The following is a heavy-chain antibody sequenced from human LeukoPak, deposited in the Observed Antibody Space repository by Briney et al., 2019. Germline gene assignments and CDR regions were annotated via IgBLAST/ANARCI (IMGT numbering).Heavy chain of an antibody. CDR2: IYYSGST. CDR1: GGSISSYY. J-gene: IGHJ5*02. V-gene: IGHV4-59*01. D-gene: IGHD2-2*01. Sequence: KSSETLSLTCTVSGGSISSYYWSWIRQPPGKGLEWIGYIYYSGSTNYNPSLKSRVTISVDTSKNQFSLKLSSVTAADTAVYYCARVGPYCSSTSCYWGAGHNWFDPWGQGTLVTVSS. CDR3: ARVGPYCSSTSCYWGAGHNWFDP.